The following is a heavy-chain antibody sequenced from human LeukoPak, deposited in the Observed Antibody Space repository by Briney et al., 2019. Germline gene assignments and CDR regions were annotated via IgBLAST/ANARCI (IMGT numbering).Heavy chain of an antibody. CDR3: ARSTDDYGDYYYYYGMDV. J-gene: IGHJ6*02. CDR2: IYYSGST. V-gene: IGHV4-59*01. D-gene: IGHD4-17*01. Sequence: SETLSLTCTVSGGSISSYYWSWIRQPPGKGLGWIGYIYYSGSTNYNPSLKSRVTISVDTSKNQFSLKLSSVTAADTAVYYCARSTDDYGDYYYYYGMDVWGQGTTVTVSS. CDR1: GGSISSYY.